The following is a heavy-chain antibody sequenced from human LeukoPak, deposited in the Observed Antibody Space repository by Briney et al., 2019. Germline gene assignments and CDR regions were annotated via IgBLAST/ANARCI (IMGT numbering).Heavy chain of an antibody. V-gene: IGHV3-21*01. CDR3: ARDQWDDSSGYLPDLFDY. Sequence: GGSPRLSCAASGFTFSTYSMNWVRQAPGKGLEWVSSISSSGSYIYYADSVRGRFTISRDNAKHSLYLQMNSLRAEDTAVYYCARDQWDDSSGYLPDLFDYWGQGTLVTVSS. J-gene: IGHJ4*02. CDR1: GFTFSTYS. D-gene: IGHD3-22*01. CDR2: ISSSGSYI.